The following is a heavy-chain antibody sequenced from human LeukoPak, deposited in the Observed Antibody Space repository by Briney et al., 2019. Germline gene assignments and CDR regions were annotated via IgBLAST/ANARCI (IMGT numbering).Heavy chain of an antibody. J-gene: IGHJ4*02. CDR1: GYSVTSYW. Sequence: GQSLKISCQGSGYSVTSYWIGWVRQMPGKGLEWMGIIYPGDSDTRYSPSFQGQVTISADKSISTAYLQWSSLKASDTAMYYCARQQVEWQVTSNAFDYWGQGILVTVSS. CDR2: IYPGDSDT. V-gene: IGHV5-51*01. D-gene: IGHD6-19*01. CDR3: ARQQVEWQVTSNAFDY.